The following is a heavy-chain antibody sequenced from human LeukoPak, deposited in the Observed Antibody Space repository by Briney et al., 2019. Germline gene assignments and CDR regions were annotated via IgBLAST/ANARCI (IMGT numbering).Heavy chain of an antibody. CDR2: ISHSGST. Sequence: SETLSLTCAVYGGSLSGNFWSWIRQPPGKGLEWIGVISHSGSTNYSPSLKSRLTISVDTSKNQFSLRLSSVTAADTAVYYCARGHTLGGYYKQKYYYYGMDVWGQGTTVTVSS. CDR3: ARGHTLGGYYKQKYYYYGMDV. V-gene: IGHV4-34*01. CDR1: GGSLSGNF. D-gene: IGHD3-9*01. J-gene: IGHJ6*02.